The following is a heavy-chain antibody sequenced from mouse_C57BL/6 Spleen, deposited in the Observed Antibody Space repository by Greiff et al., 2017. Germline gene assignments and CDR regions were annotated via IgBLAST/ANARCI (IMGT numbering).Heavy chain of an antibody. CDR2: ISDGGSYT. J-gene: IGHJ2*01. CDR1: GFTFSSYA. D-gene: IGHD2-5*01. Sequence: EVKLMESGGGLVKPGGSLKLSCAASGFTFSSYAMSWVRQTPEKRLEWVATISDGGSYTYYPDNVKGRFTISRDNAKNNLYLQMSHLKSEDTAMYYCARGPYYSNYYFDYWGQGTTLTVSS. CDR3: ARGPYYSNYYFDY. V-gene: IGHV5-4*03.